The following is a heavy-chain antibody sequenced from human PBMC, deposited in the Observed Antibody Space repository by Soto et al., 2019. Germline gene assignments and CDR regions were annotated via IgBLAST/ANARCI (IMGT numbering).Heavy chain of an antibody. Sequence: GGSLRLSCAASGFTFSSYSMNWVRQAPGKGLEWVSSISSSSSYIYYADSVKGRFTISRDNAKNSLYLQMNSLRAEDTAVYYCARDEVKFRFLKRLEAGRMVFWGQGTSVTVSS. CDR3: ARDEVKFRFLKRLEAGRMVF. CDR2: ISSSSSYI. CDR1: GFTFSSYS. V-gene: IGHV3-21*01. D-gene: IGHD3-3*01. J-gene: IGHJ6*02.